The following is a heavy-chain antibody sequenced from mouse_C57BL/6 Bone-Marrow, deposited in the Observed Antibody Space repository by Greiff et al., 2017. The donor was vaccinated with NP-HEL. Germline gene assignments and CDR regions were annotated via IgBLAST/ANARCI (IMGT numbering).Heavy chain of an antibody. CDR1: GYAFTNYL. CDR2: INPGSGGT. D-gene: IGHD2-12*01. CDR3: ARGLYLFAY. J-gene: IGHJ3*01. V-gene: IGHV1-54*01. Sequence: QVQLKQSGAELVRPGTSVKVSCKASGYAFTNYLIEWVKQRPGQGLEWIGVINPGSGGTNYNEKFKGKATLTADKSSSTAYMQLSSLTSEDSAVYFCARGLYLFAYWGQGTLVTVSA.